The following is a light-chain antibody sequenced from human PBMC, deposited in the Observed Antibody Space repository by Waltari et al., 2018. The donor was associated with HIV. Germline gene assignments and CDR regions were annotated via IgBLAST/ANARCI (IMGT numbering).Light chain of an antibody. CDR1: SSDFGAYDS. CDR3: SSYGDNGRVL. J-gene: IGLJ2*01. CDR2: EIT. Sequence: QSALTQPPSASGPLRQSLPISRPGSSSDFGAYDSFSWFQQHPPNAPKLLLYEITKRPAGVPDRFSGSRSGNTAFLSVSGLQPDDTAAYFCSSYGDNGRVLFGGGTNVTVL. V-gene: IGLV2-8*01.